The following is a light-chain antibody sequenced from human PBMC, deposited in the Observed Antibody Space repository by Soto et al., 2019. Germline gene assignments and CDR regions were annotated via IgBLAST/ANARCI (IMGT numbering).Light chain of an antibody. CDR1: QSVISN. V-gene: IGKV3-15*01. Sequence: IVMTQSPATLSVSPGKRATLSCRASQSVISNLAWNRQRPGQPPRLLFLGASTRAPGIPARFSGSGSGTEFTLTISSLQSEDFAVYYCQQHNNWPPLYTFGQGTKLEIK. J-gene: IGKJ2*01. CDR3: QQHNNWPPLYT. CDR2: GAS.